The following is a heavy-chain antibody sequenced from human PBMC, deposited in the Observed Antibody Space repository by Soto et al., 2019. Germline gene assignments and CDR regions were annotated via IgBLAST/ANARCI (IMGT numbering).Heavy chain of an antibody. Sequence: EVQLVESGGCLVQPGGSLRLSCVVSGFTFSNYWMSWVRQAPGKGLEWVADIKQDGSEKYYVDSVKGRFTISRDNAKNSLYLQMNSLRSEDTAMYYCARGAYDYGDYVDAFDIWGQGTMVTVSS. V-gene: IGHV3-7*01. D-gene: IGHD4-17*01. CDR1: GFTFSNYW. CDR3: ARGAYDYGDYVDAFDI. J-gene: IGHJ3*02. CDR2: IKQDGSEK.